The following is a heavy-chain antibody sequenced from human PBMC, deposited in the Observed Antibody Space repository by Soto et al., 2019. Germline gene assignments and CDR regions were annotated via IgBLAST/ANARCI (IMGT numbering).Heavy chain of an antibody. Sequence: GASVKVSCKVSGYTLTELSMHWVRQAPGKGLEWMGGFDPEDGETIYAQKFQGRVTMTEDTSTDTAYMELSSLRSEDTAVYYCAILTQTRGGPINFYYYYYYMDVWGKGTTVTVSS. CDR3: AILTQTRGGPINFYYYYYYMDV. CDR1: GYTLTELS. D-gene: IGHD3-9*01. J-gene: IGHJ6*03. V-gene: IGHV1-24*01. CDR2: FDPEDGET.